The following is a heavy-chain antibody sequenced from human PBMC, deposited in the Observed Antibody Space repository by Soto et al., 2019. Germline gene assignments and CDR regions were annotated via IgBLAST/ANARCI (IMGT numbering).Heavy chain of an antibody. CDR1: GYNFANYC. CDR2: IFPGDSDT. J-gene: IGHJ3*02. V-gene: IGHV5-51*01. CDR3: AAGYTTGPDAFDM. D-gene: IGHD6-13*01. Sequence: GESLKISCKGSGYNFANYCIGWVRQMPWKGLEWMGMIFPGDSDTKNSPSLQGQITMSVDKSDSSAYLQWRSLKASDTAMYYCAAGYTTGPDAFDMWGQGTLLTV.